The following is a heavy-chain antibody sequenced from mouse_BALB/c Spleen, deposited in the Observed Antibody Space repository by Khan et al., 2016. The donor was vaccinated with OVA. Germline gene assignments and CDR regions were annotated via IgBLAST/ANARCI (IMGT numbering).Heavy chain of an antibody. V-gene: IGHV1-15*01. D-gene: IGHD1-1*01. CDR3: TRSYYGSSCFDY. Sequence: QVQLKQSGAELVRPGASVTLSCKASGYTFTDYEMHWVKQTPVHGLEWIGAIDPETGGTAYNQKFKGKATLTADKSSSTAYMELRSLTSEDSAVYYCTRSYYGSSCFDYWGQGTTLTVSS. CDR1: GYTFTDYE. CDR2: IDPETGGT. J-gene: IGHJ2*01.